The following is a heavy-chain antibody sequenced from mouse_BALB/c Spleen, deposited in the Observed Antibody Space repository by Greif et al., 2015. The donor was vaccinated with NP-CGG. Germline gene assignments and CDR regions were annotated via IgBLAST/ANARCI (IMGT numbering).Heavy chain of an antibody. CDR2: INPCNGGT. V-gene: IGHV1-26*01. CDR3: ARVGGKGDHYAMDY. D-gene: IGHD2-1*01. CDR1: GYSFTGYT. Sequence: VQLQHSGPELVKPGASMKISCKASGYSFTGYTMNWVKQSHGKNLEWIGLINPCNGGTSYNQKFKGKATLTVDKSSSTAYMELLSLTSEDSAVYYCARVGGKGDHYAMDYWGQGTSVTVSS. J-gene: IGHJ4*01.